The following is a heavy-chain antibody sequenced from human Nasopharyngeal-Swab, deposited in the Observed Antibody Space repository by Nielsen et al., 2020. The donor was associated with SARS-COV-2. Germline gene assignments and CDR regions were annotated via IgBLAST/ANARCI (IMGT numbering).Heavy chain of an antibody. V-gene: IGHV1-69*04. CDR2: IIPILGIA. D-gene: IGHD3-22*01. J-gene: IGHJ4*02. CDR1: GGTFSSYA. CDR3: ARDRRGGYDSSGYYY. Sequence: SVKVSCKASGGTFSSYAISWVRQAPGQGLEWMGRIIPILGIANYAQKFQGRVTITADKSTSTAYMELSSLRSEDTAVYYCARDRRGGYDSSGYYYWGQGTLVTVSS.